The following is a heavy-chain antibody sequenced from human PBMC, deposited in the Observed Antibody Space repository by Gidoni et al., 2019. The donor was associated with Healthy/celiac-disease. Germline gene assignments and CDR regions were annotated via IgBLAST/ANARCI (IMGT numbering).Heavy chain of an antibody. CDR1: GFTFSSYS. Sequence: EVQLVESGGGLVKPGGSLRLSCAASGFTFSSYSMNWVRQAPGKGLECVSSISSSSSYIYYADSVKGRFTISRDNAKNSLYLQMNSLRAEDTAVYYCARDPEGGYSSSWYYYYYGMDVWGQGTTVTVSS. CDR2: ISSSSSYI. V-gene: IGHV3-21*01. J-gene: IGHJ6*02. D-gene: IGHD6-13*01. CDR3: ARDPEGGYSSSWYYYYYGMDV.